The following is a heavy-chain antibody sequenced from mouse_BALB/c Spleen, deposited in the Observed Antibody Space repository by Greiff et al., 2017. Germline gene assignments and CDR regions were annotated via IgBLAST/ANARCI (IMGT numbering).Heavy chain of an antibody. CDR2: IWSGGST. Sequence: VQLQQSGPGLVQPSQSLSITCTVSGFSLTSYGVHWVRQSPGKGLEWLGVIWSGGSTDYNAAFISRLSISKDNSKSQVFFKMNSLQADDTAIYYCASITTAHWYFDVWGAGTTVTVSS. CDR3: ASITTAHWYFDV. J-gene: IGHJ1*01. D-gene: IGHD1-2*01. CDR1: GFSLTSYG. V-gene: IGHV2-4-1*01.